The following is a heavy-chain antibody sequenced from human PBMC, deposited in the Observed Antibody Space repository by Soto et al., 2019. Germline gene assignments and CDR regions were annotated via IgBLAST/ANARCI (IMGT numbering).Heavy chain of an antibody. CDR3: AREFGATSGWLDP. D-gene: IGHD1-26*01. V-gene: IGHV3-23*01. J-gene: IGHJ5*02. CDR2: ISASGGLK. CDR1: GFTFTNYA. Sequence: EVQLSESGGDLRQPGGSLRLSCAASGFTFTNYAMTWVRQTPGKGLEWVSGISASGGLKYYADSVRGRFTVSRDNSKNILYLQMDNLRDEDTALYYCAREFGATSGWLDPWGQGTQVTVSS.